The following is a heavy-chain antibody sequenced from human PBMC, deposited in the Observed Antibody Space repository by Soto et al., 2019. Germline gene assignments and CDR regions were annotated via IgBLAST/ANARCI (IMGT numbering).Heavy chain of an antibody. Sequence: ASVKVSCKASGGTFSNHAISWVRQAPGQGPEWMGGIIPLSGTTNYVQKFQGRVTITADESMTTAYMELSSLRYEDTAVYYCARGPDRSGFYLFDYWGQGTLVTVSS. D-gene: IGHD3-22*01. CDR3: ARGPDRSGFYLFDY. V-gene: IGHV1-69*13. J-gene: IGHJ4*02. CDR1: GGTFSNHA. CDR2: IIPLSGTT.